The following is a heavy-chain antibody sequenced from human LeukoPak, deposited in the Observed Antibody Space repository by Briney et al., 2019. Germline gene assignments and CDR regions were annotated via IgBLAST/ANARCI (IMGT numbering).Heavy chain of an antibody. V-gene: IGHV1-69*13. D-gene: IGHD6-6*01. J-gene: IGHJ6*02. CDR2: IIPIFGTA. Sequence: SVKVSCKASGGTFSSYAISWVRQAPGQGLEWMGGIIPIFGTANYAQKFQGRVTITADESTSTAYMELSSLRSEDTAVYYCARGTPYSSSYYHYGMDVWGQGTTVTVSS. CDR1: GGTFSSYA. CDR3: ARGTPYSSSYYHYGMDV.